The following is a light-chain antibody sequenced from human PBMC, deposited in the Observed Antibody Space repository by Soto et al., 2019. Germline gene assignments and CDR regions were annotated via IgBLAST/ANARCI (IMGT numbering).Light chain of an antibody. CDR1: SSDVGSYNY. CDR2: EVS. Sequence: QSVLTQPASVSGSPGQSITISCTGTSSDVGSYNYVSWYQQHPGKAPKLMIYEVSDRPSGISSRFSGSKSGNTASLTISGLQTEDEADYYCSSYTSSNTLFGTGTKGTVL. CDR3: SSYTSSNTL. J-gene: IGLJ1*01. V-gene: IGLV2-14*01.